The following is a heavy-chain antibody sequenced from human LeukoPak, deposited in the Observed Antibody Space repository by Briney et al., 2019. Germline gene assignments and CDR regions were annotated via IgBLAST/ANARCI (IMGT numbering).Heavy chain of an antibody. CDR1: GFTFTSYS. CDR3: ARDYYGGYNFDY. V-gene: IGHV3-21*01. J-gene: IGHJ4*02. D-gene: IGHD4-17*01. CDR2: ISSSSSYI. Sequence: GGSLRLSCAASGFTFTSYSMNWVRQAPGKGLEWVSSISSSSSYIYYADSVKGRFTISGDNAKNSLYLQMNSLRAEDTAVYYCARDYYGGYNFDYWGQGTLVTVSS.